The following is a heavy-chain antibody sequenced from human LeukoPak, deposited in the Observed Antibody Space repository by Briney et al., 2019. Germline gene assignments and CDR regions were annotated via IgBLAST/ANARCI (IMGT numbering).Heavy chain of an antibody. CDR3: ARDRDIVVVPAAIESGFDP. CDR1: GYTFTSYG. D-gene: IGHD2-2*02. J-gene: IGHJ5*02. Sequence: ASVKVSCKASGYTFTSYGISWVRQAPGQGLEWMGWISAYNGNTNYAQKLQGRVTMTTDTSTSTAYMELGSLRSDDTAVYYCARDRDIVVVPAAIESGFDPWGQGTLVTVSS. V-gene: IGHV1-18*01. CDR2: ISAYNGNT.